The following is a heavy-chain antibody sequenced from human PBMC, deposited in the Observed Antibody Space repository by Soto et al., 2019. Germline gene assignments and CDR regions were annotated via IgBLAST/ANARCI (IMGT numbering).Heavy chain of an antibody. CDR2: FDPEDGET. CDR3: ATNLQSYYDSSGYRPRIYYYYGMDV. D-gene: IGHD3-22*01. Sequence: ASVKVSCKVSGYTLTELSMHWVRQAPGKGLEWMGGFDPEDGETIYAQKFQGRVTMTEDTSTDTAYMELSSLRSEDTAVYYCATNLQSYYDSSGYRPRIYYYYGMDVWGQGTTVTVSS. J-gene: IGHJ6*02. CDR1: GYTLTELS. V-gene: IGHV1-24*01.